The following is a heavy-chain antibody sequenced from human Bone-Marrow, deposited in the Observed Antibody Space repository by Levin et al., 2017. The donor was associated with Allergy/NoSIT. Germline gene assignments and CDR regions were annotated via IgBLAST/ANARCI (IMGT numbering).Heavy chain of an antibody. V-gene: IGHV1-69-2*01. Sequence: ASVKVSCKVSGYTFTDFYIHWVQQAPGKGLEWMGLVDPEDGETKYADKFQGRVTMTADVSRDTAYMELTALTSDDTAMYYCATLGTTVTSGYYGMDVWGQGTTVSVSS. CDR2: VDPEDGET. CDR1: GYTFTDFY. CDR3: ATLGTTVTSGYYGMDV. J-gene: IGHJ6*02. D-gene: IGHD4-17*01.